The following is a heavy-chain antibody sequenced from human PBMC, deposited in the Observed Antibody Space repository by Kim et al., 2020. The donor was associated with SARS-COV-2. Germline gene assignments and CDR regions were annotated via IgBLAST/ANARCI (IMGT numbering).Heavy chain of an antibody. Sequence: GGSLRLSCAASGFTFSSYAMSWVRQAPGKGLEWVSAISGSGGSTYYADSVKGRFTISRDNSKNTLYLQMNSLRAEDTAVYYCAKDYVKIFGVVILRAYFDYWGQGTLVTVSS. D-gene: IGHD3-3*01. CDR1: GFTFSSYA. CDR3: AKDYVKIFGVVILRAYFDY. J-gene: IGHJ4*02. CDR2: ISGSGGST. V-gene: IGHV3-23*01.